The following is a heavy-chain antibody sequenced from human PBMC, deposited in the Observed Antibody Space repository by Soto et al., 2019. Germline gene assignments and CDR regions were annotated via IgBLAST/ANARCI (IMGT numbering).Heavy chain of an antibody. CDR2: IYFNGNT. J-gene: IGHJ6*02. CDR1: GGSINNGMYY. Sequence: QVQLEESGPGLVKPSQTLSLTCSVSGGSINNGMYYWSWIRQHPGKGLEWIGYIYFNGNTYYHPSLRSRVIMSIDMSRNQFSLNMSSVTAADAAVYYCAQVQTAKRYYVSGMDVWGQGTTVAVSS. V-gene: IGHV4-31*03. CDR3: AQVQTAKRYYVSGMDV. D-gene: IGHD2-2*01.